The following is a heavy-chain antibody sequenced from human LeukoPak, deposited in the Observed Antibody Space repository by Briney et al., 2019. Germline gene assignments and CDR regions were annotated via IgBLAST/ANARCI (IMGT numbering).Heavy chain of an antibody. Sequence: ASVKVSRKVSGYTLTEVSMHWVRQAPGKGLEWMGGFDPEDGETIYAQKFQGRVTMTEDTSTDTAYMELSSLRSEDTAVYYCATAPTTQWELSYYFDYWGQGTLVTVSS. CDR3: ATAPTTQWELSYYFDY. D-gene: IGHD1-26*01. CDR2: FDPEDGET. CDR1: GYTLTEVS. J-gene: IGHJ4*02. V-gene: IGHV1-24*01.